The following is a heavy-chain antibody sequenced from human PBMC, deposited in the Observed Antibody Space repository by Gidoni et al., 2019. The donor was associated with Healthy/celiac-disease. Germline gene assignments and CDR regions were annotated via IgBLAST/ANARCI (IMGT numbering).Heavy chain of an antibody. D-gene: IGHD1-1*01. J-gene: IGHJ3*02. CDR2: ISAYTGTT. V-gene: IGHV1-18*04. CDR3: ARDHENWNDEGASAFDI. CDR1: GYTVTSYG. Sequence: QVQLVQYGAEVKKPGASVKVSCKASGYTVTSYGSSWVRQAPGKGLEWMGWISAYTGTTNYAQQLQVSGTMTSDTSTSTAYMELRSLRSDDTAVYYCARDHENWNDEGASAFDIWGQGTMVTVSS.